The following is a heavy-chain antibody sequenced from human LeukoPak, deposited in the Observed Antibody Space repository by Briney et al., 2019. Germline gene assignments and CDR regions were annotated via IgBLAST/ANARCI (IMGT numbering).Heavy chain of an antibody. J-gene: IGHJ4*02. Sequence: GRSLRLSCAASGFTFSSYAMHWVRQAPGKGLEWVAVISYDGSNKYYADSVKGRFTISRDNSKNTLYLQMNSLRAEDTAVYYCGSPGYSSGWEGGFDYWGQETLVTVSS. D-gene: IGHD6-19*01. CDR1: GFTFSSYA. CDR2: ISYDGSNK. V-gene: IGHV3-30-3*01. CDR3: GSPGYSSGWEGGFDY.